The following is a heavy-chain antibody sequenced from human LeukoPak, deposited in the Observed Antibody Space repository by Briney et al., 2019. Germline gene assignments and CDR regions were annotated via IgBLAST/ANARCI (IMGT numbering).Heavy chain of an antibody. V-gene: IGHV4-4*02. CDR3: ARVAHCGGDCYSDAFDI. Sequence: SETLSLTCAVSSGSISSSNWWSWVRQPPGRGLEWIGEIYHSGSTNYSPSLKSRVTISVDKSNNQFSLKLSSVTAADTAVYFRARVAHCGGDCYSDAFDIWGQGTMVTVSS. D-gene: IGHD2-21*02. CDR1: SGSISSSNW. CDR2: IYHSGST. J-gene: IGHJ3*02.